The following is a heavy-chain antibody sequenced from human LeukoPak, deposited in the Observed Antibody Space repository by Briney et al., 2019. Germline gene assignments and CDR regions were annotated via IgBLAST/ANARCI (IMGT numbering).Heavy chain of an antibody. J-gene: IGHJ5*02. V-gene: IGHV4-30-4*08. CDR1: GGSISTYY. D-gene: IGHD3-22*01. Sequence: ASETLSLTCTVSGGSISTYYWSWIRQPPGKGLEWIGYIYYSGSTYYNPSLKSRVTISVDTSKNQFSLKLSSVTAADTAVYYCARGSLSYYDSSGYYYNCFDPWGQGTLVTVSS. CDR3: ARGSLSYYDSSGYYYNCFDP. CDR2: IYYSGST.